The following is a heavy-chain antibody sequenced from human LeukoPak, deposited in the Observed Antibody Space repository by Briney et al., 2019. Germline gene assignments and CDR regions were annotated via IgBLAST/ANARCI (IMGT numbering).Heavy chain of an antibody. Sequence: SETLSLTCAVYGGSFSGYYWSWIRHPPGKGREVIGEINHSGSTNYNPSLKSRVTISVDTSKNQFSLKLSSVTAADTAVYYCARALGYCSSTSCYIDYWGQGTLDTVSS. V-gene: IGHV4-34*01. D-gene: IGHD2-2*02. CDR2: INHSGST. J-gene: IGHJ4*02. CDR3: ARALGYCSSTSCYIDY. CDR1: GGSFSGYY.